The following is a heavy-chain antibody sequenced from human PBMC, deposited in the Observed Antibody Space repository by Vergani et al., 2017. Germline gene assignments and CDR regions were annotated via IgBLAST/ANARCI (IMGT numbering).Heavy chain of an antibody. V-gene: IGHV3-21*01. CDR2: ISSSSSYI. CDR1: GFTFSSYS. Sequence: EVQLVESGGGLVKPGGSLRLSCAASGFTFSSYSMNWVRQAPGKGLEWVSSISSSSSYIYYADSVKGRFTISRDNAKNSLYLQMNSLRAEDTAVYYCARVVVYCSGGSCYFDYWGQGTLVTVSS. D-gene: IGHD2-15*01. CDR3: ARVVVYCSGGSCYFDY. J-gene: IGHJ4*02.